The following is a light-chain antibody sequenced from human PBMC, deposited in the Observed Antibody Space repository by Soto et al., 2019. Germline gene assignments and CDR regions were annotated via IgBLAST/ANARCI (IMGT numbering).Light chain of an antibody. CDR3: SSYTTTNRL. V-gene: IGLV2-14*01. J-gene: IGLJ3*02. CDR2: EVS. Sequence: QSALTQPASVSGSPGQSITISCTGTSSDIGSNNFVSWFQQRPGKAPTLIIYEVSNRPSGVSTHFSGSKSGNTASLTISGHLPEDEAEYYCSSYTTTNRLFGGGTKLTVL. CDR1: SSDIGSNNF.